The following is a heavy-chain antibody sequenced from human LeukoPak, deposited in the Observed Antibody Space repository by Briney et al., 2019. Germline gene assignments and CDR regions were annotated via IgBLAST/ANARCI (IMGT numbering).Heavy chain of an antibody. CDR3: ARAPNDYVWGSYLTPLAWGAFVI. CDR1: GGTFSSYA. Sequence: SVKVSCKASGGTFSSYAISWVRQAPGQGLEWMGGIIPIFGTANYAQKFQGRVTITTDESTSTAYMELSSLRSEDTAVYYCARAPNDYVWGSYLTPLAWGAFVICGQGTMVTVSS. V-gene: IGHV1-69*05. CDR2: IIPIFGTA. D-gene: IGHD3-16*02. J-gene: IGHJ3*02.